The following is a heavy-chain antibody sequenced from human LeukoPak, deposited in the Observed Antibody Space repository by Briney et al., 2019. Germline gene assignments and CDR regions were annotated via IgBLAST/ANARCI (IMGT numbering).Heavy chain of an antibody. Sequence: SETLSLTCAVYDGSFSGYYWSWIRQPPGKGLEWIGEINHSGSTNYNPSLKSRVTISVDTSKNRFSLKLSSVTAADTAVYYCARGYSSSWNGGDFDYWGQGTLVTVSS. CDR1: DGSFSGYY. CDR3: ARGYSSSWNGGDFDY. V-gene: IGHV4-34*01. J-gene: IGHJ4*02. CDR2: INHSGST. D-gene: IGHD6-13*01.